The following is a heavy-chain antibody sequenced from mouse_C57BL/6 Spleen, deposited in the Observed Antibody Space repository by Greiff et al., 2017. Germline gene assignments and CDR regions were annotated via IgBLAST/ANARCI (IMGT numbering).Heavy chain of an antibody. D-gene: IGHD2-1*01. CDR1: GYTFTDYE. CDR3: TRGAIYYGNLDY. J-gene: IGHJ2*01. V-gene: IGHV1-15*01. CDR2: IDPETGGT. Sequence: VKVVESGAELVRPGASVTLSCKASGYTFTDYEMHWVKQTPVHGLEWIGAIDPETGGTAYNQKFKGKAILTADKSSSTAYMELRSLTSEDSAVYYCTRGAIYYGNLDYWGQGTTLTVSS.